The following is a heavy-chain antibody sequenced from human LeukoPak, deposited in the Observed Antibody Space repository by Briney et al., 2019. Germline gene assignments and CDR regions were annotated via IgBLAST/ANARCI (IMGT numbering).Heavy chain of an antibody. J-gene: IGHJ3*02. D-gene: IGHD3-22*01. CDR1: GGSISSSNW. V-gene: IGHV4-4*02. CDR3: ARKTRITMIVVVITQGGAFDI. Sequence: SETLSLTCAVSGGSISSSNWWSWVRQPPGKGLEWIGGIYHSGSTNYNPSLKSRVTISVDKSKNQFSLKLSSVTAADTAVYYCARKTRITMIVVVITQGGAFDIWGQGTMVTVSS. CDR2: IYHSGST.